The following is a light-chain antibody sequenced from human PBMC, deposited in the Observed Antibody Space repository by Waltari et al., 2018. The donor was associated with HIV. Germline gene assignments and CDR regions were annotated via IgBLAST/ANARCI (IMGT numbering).Light chain of an antibody. CDR3: AAWDDSANGPV. Sequence: QSVLTQPPSASGTPGQRVTLSCSGSIPNIGSNTVNGYQHLPGTAPKLLIYRNDQRPSGVPDRISASKSGTSASLGISGLQSEDEADYYCAAWDDSANGPVFGGGTKLSVL. CDR2: RND. CDR1: IPNIGSNT. J-gene: IGLJ3*02. V-gene: IGLV1-44*01.